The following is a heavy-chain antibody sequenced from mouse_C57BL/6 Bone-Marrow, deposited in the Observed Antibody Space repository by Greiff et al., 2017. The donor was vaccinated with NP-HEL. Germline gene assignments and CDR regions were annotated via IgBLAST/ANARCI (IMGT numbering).Heavy chain of an antibody. CDR2: IYPRSGNT. CDR3: ARSGYGSSYVAWFAY. CDR1: GYTFTSYG. Sequence: QVQLQQSGAELARPGASVKLSCKASGYTFTSYGISWVKQRTGQGLEWIGEIYPRSGNTYYNEQFKGKATLTADKSSSTAYMVLRSLTSEDSAVEFCARSGYGSSYVAWFAYWGQGTLVTVSA. V-gene: IGHV1-81*01. D-gene: IGHD1-1*01. J-gene: IGHJ3*01.